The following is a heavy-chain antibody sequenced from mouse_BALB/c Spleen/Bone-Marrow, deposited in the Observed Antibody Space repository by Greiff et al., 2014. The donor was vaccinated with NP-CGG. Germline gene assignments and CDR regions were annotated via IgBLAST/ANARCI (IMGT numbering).Heavy chain of an antibody. CDR1: GYAFSSFW. Sequence: QVQLQQSGAELVRPGSSVKFSCKASGYAFSSFWMNWVKQRPGQGLEWIGQIYPGDGETNYNGKFKGKATLTADKSSSTAYMQLSSLTSEVSAGYFCARDDYGHDYWGQGTTLTVSS. CDR3: ARDDYGHDY. V-gene: IGHV1-80*01. J-gene: IGHJ2*01. CDR2: IYPGDGET. D-gene: IGHD2-4*01.